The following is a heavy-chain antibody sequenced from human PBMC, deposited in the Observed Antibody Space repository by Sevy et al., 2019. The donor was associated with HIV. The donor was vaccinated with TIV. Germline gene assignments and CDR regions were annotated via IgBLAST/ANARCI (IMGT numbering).Heavy chain of an antibody. D-gene: IGHD5-18*01. Sequence: SQTLSLTCAVYGRSFSGYYWSWIRQPPGKGLDWIGEINHSGSTNYNPSLKSRVTISLDTSKNQFSLKLSSVTAADTAVYYCARATSLVTGPNNYYFDYWGQGTLVTVSS. V-gene: IGHV4-34*01. CDR3: ARATSLVTGPNNYYFDY. CDR2: INHSGST. J-gene: IGHJ4*02. CDR1: GRSFSGYY.